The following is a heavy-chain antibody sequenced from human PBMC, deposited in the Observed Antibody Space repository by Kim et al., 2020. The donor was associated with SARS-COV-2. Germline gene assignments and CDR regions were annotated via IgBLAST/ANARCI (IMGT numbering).Heavy chain of an antibody. V-gene: IGHV3-30*01. J-gene: IGHJ6*02. Sequence: GGPVKGRFSISKDNSKNTLYLQMNSLRAEDTAVYYCARGRGGSYYYGMDVWGQGTTVTVSS. CDR3: ARGRGGSYYYGMDV. D-gene: IGHD1-26*01.